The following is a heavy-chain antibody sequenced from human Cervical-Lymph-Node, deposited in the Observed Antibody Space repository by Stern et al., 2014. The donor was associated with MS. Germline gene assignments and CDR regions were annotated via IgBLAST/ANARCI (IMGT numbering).Heavy chain of an antibody. D-gene: IGHD5-18*01. Sequence: VQLVQSGAEVKKPGASVKVSCKASGYIFSAYGITWVRQAPGQGLEWMGWISAYDGDTNFTQNFQGRVTMTTDTSTNTVYMELRSLTSDDTAVYYCARGYSYGYGIDYWGRGSLITVSS. V-gene: IGHV1-18*01. CDR2: ISAYDGDT. J-gene: IGHJ4*02. CDR1: GYIFSAYG. CDR3: ARGYSYGYGIDY.